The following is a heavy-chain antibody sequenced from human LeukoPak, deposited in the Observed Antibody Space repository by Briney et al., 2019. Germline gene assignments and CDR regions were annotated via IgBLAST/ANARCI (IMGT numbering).Heavy chain of an antibody. CDR3: ARGSSGWYRGWFDP. CDR1: GGSVSSGSYY. CDR2: IYYSGST. D-gene: IGHD6-19*01. V-gene: IGHV4-61*01. J-gene: IGHJ5*02. Sequence: SETLSLTCTVSGGSVSSGSYYWSWIRQPPEKGLEWIGYIYYSGSTNYNPSLKSRVTISVDTSKNQFSLKLSSVTAADTAVYYCARGSSGWYRGWFDPWGQGTLVTVSS.